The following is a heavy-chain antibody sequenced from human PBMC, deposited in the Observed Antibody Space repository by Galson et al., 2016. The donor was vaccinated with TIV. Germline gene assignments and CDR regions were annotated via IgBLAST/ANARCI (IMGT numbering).Heavy chain of an antibody. CDR3: ARGPGYCTGGVCYSNWYFDL. V-gene: IGHV3-74*01. CDR1: GFSFRRYW. D-gene: IGHD2-8*02. Sequence: SLRLSCAASGFSFRRYWMHWVRQAPGKGLVWVSHINSDGTNTNFADSVKGRFDISRDNAKNTLDLQMNGLTADDTAVYYCARGPGYCTGGVCYSNWYFDLWGQGTMVTVSS. J-gene: IGHJ3*01. CDR2: INSDGTNT.